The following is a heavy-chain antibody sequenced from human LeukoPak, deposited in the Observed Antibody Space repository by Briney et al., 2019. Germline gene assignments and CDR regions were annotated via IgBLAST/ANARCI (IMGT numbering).Heavy chain of an antibody. CDR3: ARPRGYSYGTYFDY. CDR1: GYSFTSYW. Sequence: GESLKISCKGSGYSFTSYWIGWVCQVPGEGLEWMGIIYPYDSDTRYSPSFQGQVTISADKSVSTAYLQWSSLKASDTAMYYCARPRGYSYGTYFDYWGQGTLVTVSS. CDR2: IYPYDSDT. J-gene: IGHJ4*02. D-gene: IGHD5-18*01. V-gene: IGHV5-51*01.